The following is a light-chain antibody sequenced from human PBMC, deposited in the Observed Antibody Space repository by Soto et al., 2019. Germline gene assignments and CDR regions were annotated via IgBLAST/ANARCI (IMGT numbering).Light chain of an antibody. CDR1: ESIRTW. CDR2: DAF. CDR3: QQYNNYPRT. V-gene: IGKV1-5*01. Sequence: DIQMTQSPSTLSSSIGDRVPITCRASESIRTWLAWYQHNQGKASKVLIYDAFSLESGVPSRFSGSGSGTEFTLTISNLQPDDFATYFCQQYNNYPRTFGQGTKVDI. J-gene: IGKJ1*01.